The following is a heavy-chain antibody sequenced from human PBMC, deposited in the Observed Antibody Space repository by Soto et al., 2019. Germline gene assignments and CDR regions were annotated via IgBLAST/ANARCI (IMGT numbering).Heavy chain of an antibody. D-gene: IGHD2-2*01. V-gene: IGHV4-31*02. Sequence: WTWIRPLAGKGLEWIGYVHYSGTTYSNPSLKSRVSISVDTSKNQFSLTVNSVTAADTAVYYCARENIVVVPTAKGWFDPWGQGTLVTVSS. CDR2: VHYSGTT. CDR3: ARENIVVVPTAKGWFDP. J-gene: IGHJ5*02.